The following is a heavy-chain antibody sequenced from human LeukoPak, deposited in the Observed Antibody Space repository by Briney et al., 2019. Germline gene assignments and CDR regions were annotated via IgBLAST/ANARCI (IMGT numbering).Heavy chain of an antibody. Sequence: PGGSLRLSCAASGFTFSSYAMSWVRQAPGKGLEWVSAISGSGGSTYYADSVKGRFTVSRDNPKNTLYLQMNSLRAEDTAVYYCAKDQYGIQLWLWGQGTLVTVSS. CDR3: AKDQYGIQLWL. CDR2: ISGSGGST. J-gene: IGHJ4*02. V-gene: IGHV3-23*01. D-gene: IGHD5-18*01. CDR1: GFTFSSYA.